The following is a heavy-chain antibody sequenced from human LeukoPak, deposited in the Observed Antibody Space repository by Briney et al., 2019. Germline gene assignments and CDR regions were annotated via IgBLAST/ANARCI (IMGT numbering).Heavy chain of an antibody. J-gene: IGHJ4*02. CDR3: ARGGPGDY. Sequence: PSETLSLTCAVYGGSFSGYCWSWIRQPPGKGLEWIGEINHSGSTNYNPSLKSRVTISVDTSKNQFSLKLSSVTAADTAVYYCARGGPGDYWGQGTLVTVSS. CDR2: INHSGST. V-gene: IGHV4-34*01. CDR1: GGSFSGYC.